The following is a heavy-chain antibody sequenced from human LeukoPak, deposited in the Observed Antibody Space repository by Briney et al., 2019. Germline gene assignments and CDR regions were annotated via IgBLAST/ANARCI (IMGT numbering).Heavy chain of an antibody. J-gene: IGHJ4*02. V-gene: IGHV3-48*03. D-gene: IGHD6-6*01. CDR2: ISSSDTTI. Sequence: GGSLRLSCAASGFTFSSYEMTWVRQAPAKGLEWVSYISSSDTTIYYADSGKGRFTISRDNAKNSLYLQMNSLRAEDTAVYYCARVYSSSTEDYWGQGTLVTVSS. CDR1: GFTFSSYE. CDR3: ARVYSSSTEDY.